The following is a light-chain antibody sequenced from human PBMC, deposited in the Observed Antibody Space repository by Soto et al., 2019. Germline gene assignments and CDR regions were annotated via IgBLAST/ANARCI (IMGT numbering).Light chain of an antibody. CDR3: QQYNDRPPGT. CDR1: QSVSGN. V-gene: IGKV3-15*01. CDR2: GAS. J-gene: IGKJ1*01. Sequence: EIVMTQSPATLSVSPGERATLSCRASQSVSGNLAWYQQKPGQAPRLLIFGASTRSTGIPARFSGSGSGTEFTLTISSPQAEDFAVYYCQQYNDRPPGTFGQGTKVEIK.